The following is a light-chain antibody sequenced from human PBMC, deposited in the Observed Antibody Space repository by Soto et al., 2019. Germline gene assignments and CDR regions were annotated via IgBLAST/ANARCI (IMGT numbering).Light chain of an antibody. Sequence: QSALTQPASVSGSPGQSITISCTGTSSDVGSYNLDSWYQQHPGKAPKLMIYEGSKRPSGVSNRFSGSKSGNTASLTISGLQDEDESDYYCCSYAGSSTPYVFGTGTKLTVL. CDR2: EGS. CDR3: CSYAGSSTPYV. V-gene: IGLV2-23*01. J-gene: IGLJ1*01. CDR1: SSDVGSYNL.